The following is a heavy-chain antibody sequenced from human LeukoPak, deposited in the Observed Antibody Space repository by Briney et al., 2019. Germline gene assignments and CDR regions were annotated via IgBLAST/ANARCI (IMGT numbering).Heavy chain of an antibody. D-gene: IGHD2/OR15-2a*01. CDR2: IYSGGST. J-gene: IGHJ4*02. CDR1: GFTVSSNY. V-gene: IGHV3-53*01. Sequence: GGSLRLSCAASGFTVSSNYMSWVRQAPGKGLEWVSVIYSGGSTYYADSVKGRFTISKDDAKNTVYLQMNNLRAEDTAVYYCVSFYEAYWGRGTLVTVSS. CDR3: VSFYEAY.